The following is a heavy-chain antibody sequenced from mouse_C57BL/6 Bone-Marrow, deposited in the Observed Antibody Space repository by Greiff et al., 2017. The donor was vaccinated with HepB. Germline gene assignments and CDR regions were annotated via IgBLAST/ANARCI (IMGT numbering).Heavy chain of an antibody. CDR2: IDPNSGGT. J-gene: IGHJ4*01. D-gene: IGHD2-4*01. CDR1: GYTFTSYW. CDR3: ARNDYDDHYYAMDY. Sequence: QVQLQQPGAELVKPGASVKLSCKASGYTFTSYWMHWVKQRPGRGLEWIGRIDPNSGGTKYNEKFKSKATLTVDKPSSTAYMQLSNLPSEDSAVYYCARNDYDDHYYAMDYWGQGTSVTVSS. V-gene: IGHV1-72*01.